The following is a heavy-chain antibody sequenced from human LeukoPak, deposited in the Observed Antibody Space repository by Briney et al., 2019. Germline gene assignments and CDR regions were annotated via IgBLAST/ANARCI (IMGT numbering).Heavy chain of an antibody. D-gene: IGHD4-17*01. CDR2: IYYSGST. CDR1: GGSISSGGYY. CDR3: ARTPPPTVTMWYFDY. Sequence: SETLSLTCTVSGGSISSGGYYWSWIRQPPGKGLEWIGSIYYSGSTYYNPSLKSRVTISVDTSKNQFSLKLSSVTAADTAVYYCARTPPPTVTMWYFDYWGQGTLVTVSS. V-gene: IGHV4-39*07. J-gene: IGHJ4*02.